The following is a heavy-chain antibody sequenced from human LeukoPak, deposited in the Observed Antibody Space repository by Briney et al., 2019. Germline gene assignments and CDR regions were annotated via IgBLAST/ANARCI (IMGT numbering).Heavy chain of an antibody. V-gene: IGHV4-38-2*01. D-gene: IGHD3-16*01. CDR3: ARNRSEPLGNGGSFDS. CDR1: GYSISSGDY. CDR2: IYHSGST. J-gene: IGHJ4*02. Sequence: SETLSLTCAVSGYSISSGDYWGWIRLPPGKGLEWIGSIYHSGSTYYNPSLKSRVTISVDTSKRQFSLTLSSVTAADTAVYYCARNRSEPLGNGGSFDSRGQGTLVTVSS.